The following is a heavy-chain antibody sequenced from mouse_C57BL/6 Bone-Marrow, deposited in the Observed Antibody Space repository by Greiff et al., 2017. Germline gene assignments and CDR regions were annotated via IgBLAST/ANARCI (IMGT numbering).Heavy chain of an antibody. CDR3: ARGGGYYAMDY. V-gene: IGHV1-63*01. CDR1: GYTFTNYW. J-gene: IGHJ4*01. CDR2: IYPGGGYT. Sequence: VQLQQSGAELVRPGTSVKMSCKASGYTFTNYWIGWAKQRPGHGLEWIGDIYPGGGYTNYNEKFKGKATLTADKSSSTTYMQFRSLTSEDSAIYYCARGGGYYAMDYWGQGTSGTVSA.